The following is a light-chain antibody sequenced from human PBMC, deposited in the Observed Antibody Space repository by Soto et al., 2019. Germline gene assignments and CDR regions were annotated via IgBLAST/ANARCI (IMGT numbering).Light chain of an antibody. CDR2: GAS. CDR1: QSVSSSY. J-gene: IGKJ1*01. CDR3: HQYGKSPWT. V-gene: IGKV3-20*01. Sequence: EIVLTQSPGTLSLSPGKRATLSCRASQSVSSSYLAWYQQKPGQTPRLLIHGASSRATGIPDRFSGSGSGTDFTLTISRLEPEDFAVYYCHQYGKSPWTFGQGTKV.